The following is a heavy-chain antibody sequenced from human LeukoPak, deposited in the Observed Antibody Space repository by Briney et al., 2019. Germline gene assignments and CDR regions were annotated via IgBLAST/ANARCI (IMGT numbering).Heavy chain of an antibody. J-gene: IGHJ4*02. D-gene: IGHD5-24*01. CDR1: GGSISSGGYY. V-gene: IGHV4-61*08. Sequence: SETLSLTCTVSGGSISSGGYYWSWIRQHPGKGLEWIGYIYYSGSTNYNPSLKSRVTISVDTSKNQFSLKLSSVTAADTAVYYCARSDGYSLDYWGQGTLVTVSS. CDR2: IYYSGST. CDR3: ARSDGYSLDY.